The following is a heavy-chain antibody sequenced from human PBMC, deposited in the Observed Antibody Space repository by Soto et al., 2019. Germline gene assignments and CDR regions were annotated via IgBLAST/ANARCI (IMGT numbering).Heavy chain of an antibody. CDR1: GFRFSSYW. CDR3: AREGMWAPDY. V-gene: IGHV3-74*01. Sequence: EVQLVESGGGLVQPGGSLRLSCVASGFRFSSYWMHWVRQAPGKGLLWVSRINFAGSSISHADSVKGRFTISRDNAKNTLYLQMNSLRAEDTAVYYCAREGMWAPDYWGQGTLVTVSS. D-gene: IGHD1-26*01. CDR2: INFAGSSI. J-gene: IGHJ4*02.